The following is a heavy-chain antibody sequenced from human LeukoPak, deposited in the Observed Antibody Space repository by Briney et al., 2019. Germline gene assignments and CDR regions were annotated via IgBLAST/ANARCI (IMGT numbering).Heavy chain of an antibody. D-gene: IGHD5-12*01. V-gene: IGHV3-23*01. CDR2: IGGSNGIT. J-gene: IGHJ4*02. CDR3: ARNENSGWGYFDY. Sequence: GGSLRLSCAASGFTFSSYAMSWVRQAPGKGLEWVSVIGGSNGITFYVGSVKGRFTISRDNSKDTLYLQMNSLRAEDAAVYYCARNENSGWGYFDYWGQGTLVTVSS. CDR1: GFTFSSYA.